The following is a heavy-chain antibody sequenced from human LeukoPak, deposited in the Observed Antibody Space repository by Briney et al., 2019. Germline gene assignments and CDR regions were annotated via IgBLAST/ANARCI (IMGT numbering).Heavy chain of an antibody. V-gene: IGHV3-21*01. Sequence: GGSLRLSCAASGFTFSSYSMNWVRQAPGKGLEWVSSISSSSSYIYYADSVKGRFTISRDNAKNSLYLQMNSLRDDDTAVYYCARDGPEYEYVWGSYRRLVAYWGQGTLVTVSS. D-gene: IGHD3-16*02. CDR2: ISSSSSYI. CDR1: GFTFSSYS. CDR3: ARDGPEYEYVWGSYRRLVAY. J-gene: IGHJ4*02.